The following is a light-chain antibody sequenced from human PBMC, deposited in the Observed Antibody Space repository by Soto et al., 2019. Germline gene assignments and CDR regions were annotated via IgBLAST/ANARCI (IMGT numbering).Light chain of an antibody. CDR2: AAS. V-gene: IGKV1-12*01. CDR3: QHSNNFPRT. J-gene: IGKJ4*01. Sequence: DIQMTQSPSSVSASVGDRVTITCRASQVINNWLAWYQQKPGKAPRLLIYAASTLQSGVPSRFSGSGSGADFTLTISRLQPEDFATYYCQHSNNFPRTFGGGTKVEIK. CDR1: QVINNW.